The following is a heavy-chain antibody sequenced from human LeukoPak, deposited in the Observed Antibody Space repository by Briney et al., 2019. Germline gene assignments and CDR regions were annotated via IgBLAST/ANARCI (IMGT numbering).Heavy chain of an antibody. CDR1: GYTFSNYG. D-gene: IGHD3-3*01. CDR2: ISADNNNT. Sequence: ASVKVSCKASGYTFSNYGVTWVRQAPGQGLEWMGWISADNNNTNYAQKIQGRVTMTTDRSTSTAYMELRSLRSDDTAVYYCAGSGFLEWLEFDYWGQGTPVTVSS. CDR3: AGSGFLEWLEFDY. V-gene: IGHV1-18*01. J-gene: IGHJ4*02.